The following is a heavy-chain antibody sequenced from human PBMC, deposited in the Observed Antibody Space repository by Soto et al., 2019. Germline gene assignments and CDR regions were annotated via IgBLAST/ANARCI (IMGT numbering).Heavy chain of an antibody. D-gene: IGHD6-19*01. CDR2: ISSSGGTT. CDR1: GFTFSSYA. J-gene: IGHJ5*02. Sequence: PGGSLRLSCAASGFTFSSYAMSWVRQAPGKGLEWVSGISSSGGTTYYADSVKGRFTIFRDNSKNTLYLHMNSLRAEDTAVYYCANSPAPRAEWLVRSWFDPWGQGTLVTVSS. CDR3: ANSPAPRAEWLVRSWFDP. V-gene: IGHV3-23*01.